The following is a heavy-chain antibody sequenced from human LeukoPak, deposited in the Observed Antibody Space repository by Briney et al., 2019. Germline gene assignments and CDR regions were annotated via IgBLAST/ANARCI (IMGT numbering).Heavy chain of an antibody. CDR3: ARDENIAVAGTWAFDI. D-gene: IGHD6-19*01. CDR2: IYYSGST. J-gene: IGHJ3*02. CDR1: GGSISSYY. Sequence: PSETLSLTCTVSGGSISSYYWSWIRQPPGKGLEWIGCIYYSGSTNYNPSLKSRVTISVDTSKNQFSLKLSSVTAADTAVYYCARDENIAVAGTWAFDIWGQGTMVTVSS. V-gene: IGHV4-59*01.